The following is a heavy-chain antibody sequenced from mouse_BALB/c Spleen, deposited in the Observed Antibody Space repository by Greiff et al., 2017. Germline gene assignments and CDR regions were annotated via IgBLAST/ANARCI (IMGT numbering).Heavy chain of an antibody. D-gene: IGHD2-1*01. CDR2: VNPYNGGT. Sequence: EVQLQQSGPELVKPGASVKMSCKASGYTFTDYYMDWVKQSHGESFEWIGRVNPYNGGTSYNQKFKGKATLTVDKSSSTAYMELNSLTSEDSAVYYCADLLLAYWGQGTLVTVSA. V-gene: IGHV1-19*01. J-gene: IGHJ3*01. CDR3: ADLLLAY. CDR1: GYTFTDYY.